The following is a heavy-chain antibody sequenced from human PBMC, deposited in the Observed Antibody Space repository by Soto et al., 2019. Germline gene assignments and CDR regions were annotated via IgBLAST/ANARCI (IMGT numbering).Heavy chain of an antibody. J-gene: IGHJ4*02. CDR1: GFKFGNYA. CDR3: AKDRRAGGNSAFYFDF. Sequence: GGSLRLSCAASGFKFGNYAMSWVRQAPGKGLEWVSLISATGGGTYYADSVKGRFTISRDNSHNTLYLQVHSLTAEDTAVYYCAKDRRAGGNSAFYFDFWGQGAQVTVSS. CDR2: ISATGGGT. D-gene: IGHD3-16*01. V-gene: IGHV3-23*01.